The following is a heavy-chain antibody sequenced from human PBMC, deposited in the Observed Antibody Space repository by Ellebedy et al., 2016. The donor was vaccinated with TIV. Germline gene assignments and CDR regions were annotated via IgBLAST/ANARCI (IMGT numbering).Heavy chain of an antibody. CDR2: ISWNSGSI. V-gene: IGHV3-9*01. J-gene: IGHJ3*02. CDR1: GFTFDDYA. D-gene: IGHD3-10*01. CDR3: AKDSMVRGVPDAFDI. Sequence: SLKISXAASGFTFDDYAMHWVRQAPGKGLEWVSGISWNSGSIGYADSVKGRFTISRDNAKNSLYLQMNSLRAEDTALYYCAKDSMVRGVPDAFDIWGQGTTVTVSS.